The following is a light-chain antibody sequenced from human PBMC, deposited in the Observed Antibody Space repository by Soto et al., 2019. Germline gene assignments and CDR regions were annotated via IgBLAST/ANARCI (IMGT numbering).Light chain of an antibody. CDR2: GAS. CDR1: QTIYSN. V-gene: IGKV3-15*01. Sequence: IVMTQSPATLCASPGERGTISCRAGQTIYSNVAWYQQRPGQAPRLLIYGASTRATGGPARFSGGGAGTEFTLTSSSLDPEDFAVYCCQQYGSSTRTCGQGTKVDIK. J-gene: IGKJ1*01. CDR3: QQYGSSTRT.